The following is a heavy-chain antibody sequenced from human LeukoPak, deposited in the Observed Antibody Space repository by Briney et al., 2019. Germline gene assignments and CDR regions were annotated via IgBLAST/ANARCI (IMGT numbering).Heavy chain of an antibody. CDR3: ARDRYGSGRYFDY. D-gene: IGHD3-10*01. CDR1: GGSISSSSYY. CDR2: IYHSGST. J-gene: IGHJ4*02. V-gene: IGHV4-39*07. Sequence: PSETLSLTCTVSGGSISSSSYYWGWIRQPPGKGLEWIGSIYHSGSTYYNPSLKSRVTISVDTSKNQFSLKLSSVTAADTAVYYCARDRYGSGRYFDYWGQGTLVTVSS.